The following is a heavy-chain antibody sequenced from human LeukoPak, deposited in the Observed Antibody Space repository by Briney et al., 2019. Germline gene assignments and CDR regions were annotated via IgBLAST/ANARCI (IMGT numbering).Heavy chain of an antibody. CDR1: GFTFSDHY. CDR2: ISSSSYT. D-gene: IGHD3-10*01. J-gene: IGHJ4*02. Sequence: GGSLILSCAASGFTFSDHYMSWIRQAPGKGLEWVSYISSSSYTVYADSVKGRFTISRDNAKSSLYLQMNSLRAEDTAVYYCARDIGMVRGVIITNHFDYWGQGTPVTVSS. V-gene: IGHV3-11*06. CDR3: ARDIGMVRGVIITNHFDY.